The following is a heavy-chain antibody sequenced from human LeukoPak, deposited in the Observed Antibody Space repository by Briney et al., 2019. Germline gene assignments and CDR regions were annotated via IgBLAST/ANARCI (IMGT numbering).Heavy chain of an antibody. Sequence: SQTLSLTCTVSGGSINSGGYYWTWIRQPPGMGLEWIGYIYHSGSTSYNPSLKSRVTISVDRSKNQFSLKLSSVTAADTAVYYCASTYYDSNIYFDYWGQGTLVTVSS. D-gene: IGHD3-22*01. CDR3: ASTYYDSNIYFDY. J-gene: IGHJ4*02. V-gene: IGHV4-30-2*01. CDR1: GGSINSGGYY. CDR2: IYHSGST.